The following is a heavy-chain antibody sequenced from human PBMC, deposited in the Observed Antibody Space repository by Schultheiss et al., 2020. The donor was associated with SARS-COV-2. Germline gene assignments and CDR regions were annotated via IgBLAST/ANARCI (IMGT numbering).Heavy chain of an antibody. CDR3: ASTAYYYDSLGYPGAFDI. Sequence: GESLKISCKGSGYSFTSYWIGWVRQMPGKGLEWMGIIYPGDSDTRYSPSFQGHVTISADKSISTAYLQWSSLKASDTAMYYCASTAYYYDSLGYPGAFDIWGQGTMVTVSS. D-gene: IGHD3-22*01. CDR2: IYPGDSDT. CDR1: GYSFTSYW. V-gene: IGHV5-51*01. J-gene: IGHJ3*02.